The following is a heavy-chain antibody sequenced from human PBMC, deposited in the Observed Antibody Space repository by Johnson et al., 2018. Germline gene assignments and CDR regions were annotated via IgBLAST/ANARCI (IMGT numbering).Heavy chain of an antibody. Sequence: VQLGQSGGGVVQPGGSLRLSCATSGFIFSSNWMHWVRQAPGGGLEWVSPITGDGIGTTYADSVAGPFTISRDNAKTTLFLQMNSLGVEDQAVYFCAREEGLAYPMDVWGQGTTVTVSS. CDR3: AREEGLAYPMDV. V-gene: IGHV3-74*01. J-gene: IGHJ6*02. CDR1: GFIFSSNW. CDR2: ITGDGIGT.